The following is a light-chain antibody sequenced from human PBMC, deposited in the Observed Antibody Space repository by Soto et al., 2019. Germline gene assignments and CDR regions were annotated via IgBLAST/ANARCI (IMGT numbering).Light chain of an antibody. CDR1: QSISSN. J-gene: IGKJ5*01. CDR2: GTS. V-gene: IGKV3-15*01. Sequence: EIVMTQSPATLSVSPGERVTLSCRASQSISSNLAWYQQKPGQAPSLLMYGTSTRATDIPARFSGSGSGTEFTLTISSLQSEDFAVYYCQQYNTWSSITFGQGTRLEIK. CDR3: QQYNTWSSIT.